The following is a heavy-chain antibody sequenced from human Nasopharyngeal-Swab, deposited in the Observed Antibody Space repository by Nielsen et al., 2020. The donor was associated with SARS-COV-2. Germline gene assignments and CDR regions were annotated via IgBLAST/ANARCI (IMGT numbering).Heavy chain of an antibody. D-gene: IGHD6-19*01. J-gene: IGHJ6*02. V-gene: IGHV1-24*01. CDR2: FDPEDGET. CDR3: ATGAAVAGTPISYYYYYGMDV. Sequence: ASVKVSCKVSGYTLTELSMHWVRQAPGKGLEWMGGFDPEDGETIYAQKFQGRVTMTEDTSTDTAYMELSSLRSEDTAVYYCATGAAVAGTPISYYYYYGMDVWDQGTTVTVSS. CDR1: GYTLTELS.